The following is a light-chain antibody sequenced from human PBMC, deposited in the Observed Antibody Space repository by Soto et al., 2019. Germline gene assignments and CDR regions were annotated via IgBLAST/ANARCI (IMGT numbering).Light chain of an antibody. Sequence: QSVLTQPASVSGSPGQSIALSCTGTSTDLGSYNLVSWYQHQPGKAPTLIIYEGTKRPSGVSNRFSGSKSGYTASLTISDLQAEDAADYYCCSYVGSRTVVFGGGTKVTVL. CDR3: CSYVGSRTVV. CDR2: EGT. J-gene: IGLJ2*01. CDR1: STDLGSYNL. V-gene: IGLV2-23*03.